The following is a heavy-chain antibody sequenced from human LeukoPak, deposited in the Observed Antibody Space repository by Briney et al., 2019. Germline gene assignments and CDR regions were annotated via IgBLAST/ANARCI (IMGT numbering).Heavy chain of an antibody. V-gene: IGHV3-74*01. CDR1: GFTFSSYW. Sequence: GSLRLSCAASGFTFSSYWMHWVRQTPGKGPVWVSRINGDGSSTSYADSVKGRFTISRDNAQNTLYLQMNSLRAEDTAVYYCARELYYYYMGVWGKGTTVTVSS. J-gene: IGHJ6*03. CDR2: INGDGSST. CDR3: ARELYYYYMGV.